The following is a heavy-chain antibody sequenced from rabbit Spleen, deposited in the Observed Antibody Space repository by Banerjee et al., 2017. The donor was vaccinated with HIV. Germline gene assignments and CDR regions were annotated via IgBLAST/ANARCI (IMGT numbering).Heavy chain of an antibody. CDR2: IYTANIKT. Sequence: QAHLEESGGGLVVPEGSLTLTCNASGFSFSRGYDMCWVRQAPGRGLEWIGCIYTANIKTYYASWAKGRFTLSKSSSTTVDLKMTSLTAADTATYFCARDNGTSFSSYGMDLWGQGTLVTVS. D-gene: IGHD7-1*01. CDR1: GFSFSRGYD. CDR3: ARDNGTSFSSYGMDL. J-gene: IGHJ6*01. V-gene: IGHV1S45*01.